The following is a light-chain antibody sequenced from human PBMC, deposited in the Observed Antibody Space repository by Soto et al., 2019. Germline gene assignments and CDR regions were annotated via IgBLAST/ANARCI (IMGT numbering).Light chain of an antibody. CDR2: NNN. CDR1: SSNIGAGYD. Sequence: VLTQPPSVSGAPGQRVTISCTGSSSNIGAGYDVHWYQQPPGTAPKLLIYNNNNRPSGVPDRFSGSKSGTSASLAITGLQAEDEADYYCQSYDSSLSGSNVFGTGTKVTVL. J-gene: IGLJ1*01. V-gene: IGLV1-40*01. CDR3: QSYDSSLSGSNV.